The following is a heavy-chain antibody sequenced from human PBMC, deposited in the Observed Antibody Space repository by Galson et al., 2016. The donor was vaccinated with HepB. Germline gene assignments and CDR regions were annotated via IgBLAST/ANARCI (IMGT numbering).Heavy chain of an antibody. V-gene: IGHV3-13*01. D-gene: IGHD7-27*01. Sequence: SLRLSCAASGFSFTGHDVHWVRQATGKGLEWVAAIDVIGGTYFIDSVKGRFTISRQNAQNSAYLQMNSLRAEDTGVYYCARELGVRGYWYFDLWGRGTLVTVSS. CDR2: IDVIGGT. CDR3: ARELGVRGYWYFDL. J-gene: IGHJ2*01. CDR1: GFSFTGHD.